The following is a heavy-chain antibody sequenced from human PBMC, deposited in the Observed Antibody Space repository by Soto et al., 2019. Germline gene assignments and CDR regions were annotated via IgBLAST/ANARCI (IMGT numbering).Heavy chain of an antibody. CDR2: ISYDGSEK. V-gene: IGHV3-30*18. CDR3: GKSRDSGWQPMDY. CDR1: GFTFRSYG. Sequence: QVQLVESGGGVGQPGRSLRLSCAASGFTFRSYGMQWVRQAPGKGLEWVAIISYDGSEKYYADSVKGRFTISRDNSKNTLWLQMNSLRVEDTAVYYCGKSRDSGWQPMDYWGQGTLVTVSS. D-gene: IGHD6-19*01. J-gene: IGHJ4*02.